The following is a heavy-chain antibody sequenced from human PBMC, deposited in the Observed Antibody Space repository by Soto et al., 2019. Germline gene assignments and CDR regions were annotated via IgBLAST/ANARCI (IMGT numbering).Heavy chain of an antibody. CDR2: ISAYNGDT. J-gene: IGHJ5*02. Sequence: GASVKVSFKASGYAFTSYGIRWVRQAPGQGLEWMGCISAYNGDTNYAQKLQGRVTMTTDTSTSTAYMELRSLRSDDTAVYYCAKAEPRTAALFNWFDPWGQGTLVTVSS. D-gene: IGHD6-13*01. CDR1: GYAFTSYG. V-gene: IGHV1-18*01. CDR3: AKAEPRTAALFNWFDP.